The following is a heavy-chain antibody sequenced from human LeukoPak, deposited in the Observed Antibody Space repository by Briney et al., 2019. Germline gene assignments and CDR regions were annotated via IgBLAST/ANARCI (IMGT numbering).Heavy chain of an antibody. CDR2: INPNSGGT. V-gene: IGHV1-2*02. J-gene: IGHJ3*02. CDR3: ARDLRVGAYDAFDI. D-gene: IGHD1-26*01. Sequence: ASVKVSCKASGTTFTGYYIHWVRLAPGQGLEWMGWINPNSGGTNYAQNFQGRVTMTKDTSITTAYMELRSLRSDDTAVYYCARDLRVGAYDAFDIWGQGTMVTVSS. CDR1: GTTFTGYY.